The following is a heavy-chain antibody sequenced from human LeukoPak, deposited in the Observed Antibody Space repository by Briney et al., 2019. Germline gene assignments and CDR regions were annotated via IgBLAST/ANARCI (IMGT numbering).Heavy chain of an antibody. Sequence: PSETLSLTCTVSGGSISSYYWSWIRQTPGKGLEWIGYIYYSGSTNYNPSLKSRVTISVDTSKNQFSLKLSSVTAADTAVYYCARQRGYFDYWGQGTLVTVSS. V-gene: IGHV4-59*08. CDR1: GGSISSYY. CDR2: IYYSGST. J-gene: IGHJ4*02. CDR3: ARQRGYFDY.